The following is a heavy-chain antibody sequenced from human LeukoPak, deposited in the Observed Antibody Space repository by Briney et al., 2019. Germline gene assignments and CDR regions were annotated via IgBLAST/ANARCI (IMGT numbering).Heavy chain of an antibody. CDR3: ASGAYYPFDF. V-gene: IGHV1-18*01. CDR1: GYPFSSYG. CDR2: ISAYNGNT. Sequence: ASVEVSCMGSGYPFSSYGITWVRQAPGQGLGWVGWISAYNGNTQYGQNVQGRVTMTTETSTSTAYMDPRNLRSDDTAVYFCASGAYYPFDFWGQGTLVTVSS. J-gene: IGHJ4*02. D-gene: IGHD1-26*01.